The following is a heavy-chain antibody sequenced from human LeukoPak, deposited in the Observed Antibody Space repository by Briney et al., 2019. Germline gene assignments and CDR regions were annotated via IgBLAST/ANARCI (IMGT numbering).Heavy chain of an antibody. CDR2: TYYRSKWYN. Sequence: SQTLSLTCAISGDSVSSNSAAWSWIRLSPSRSLEWLGRTYYRSKWYNDYAVSVKSRITINPDTSKNQFSLQLNSVTPEDTAVYYCARGSGANAPFDYWGQGTLVTVSS. J-gene: IGHJ4*02. V-gene: IGHV6-1*01. CDR1: GDSVSSNSAA. D-gene: IGHD1-26*01. CDR3: ARGSGANAPFDY.